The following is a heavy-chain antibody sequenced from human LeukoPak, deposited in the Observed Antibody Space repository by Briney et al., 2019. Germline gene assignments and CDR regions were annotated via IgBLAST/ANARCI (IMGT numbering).Heavy chain of an antibody. Sequence: GGSLRLSCAASGFTFSNYAMQWVRQAPGKGLEYVSVISSNGGTTYYADSVKDRFTISRDNSKNTLYLQMGSLRADDMAMYYCARRYSNGYLDYWGQGTLITVSS. J-gene: IGHJ4*02. V-gene: IGHV3-64*02. CDR1: GFTFSNYA. D-gene: IGHD4-11*01. CDR2: ISSNGGTT. CDR3: ARRYSNGYLDY.